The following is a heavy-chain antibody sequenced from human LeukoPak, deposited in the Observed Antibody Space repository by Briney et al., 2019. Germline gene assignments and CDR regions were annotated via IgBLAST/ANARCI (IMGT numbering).Heavy chain of an antibody. CDR3: AREVDATTDY. V-gene: IGHV3-21*01. CDR1: GFTFSSYS. J-gene: IGHJ4*02. D-gene: IGHD1-14*01. CDR2: ISSSSSYI. Sequence: GGSLRLSCAASGFTFSSYSMNWVRQAPGKGLEWVSSISSSSSYIYYADSVKGRFTISRDNAKNTLYLQMNSLRAEDTAVYYCAREVDATTDYWGQGTLVTVSS.